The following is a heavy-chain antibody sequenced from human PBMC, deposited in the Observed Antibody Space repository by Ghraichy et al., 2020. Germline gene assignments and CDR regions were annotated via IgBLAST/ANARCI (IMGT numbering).Heavy chain of an antibody. D-gene: IGHD5-18*01. V-gene: IGHV4-59*12. J-gene: IGHJ4*02. CDR2: VYDGGST. CDR3: ARVVLDTVITNYFFDY. Sequence: SQTLSLTCTVSGVPISSYFWSWIRQPPGKRLEWIGYVYDGGSTTYNPSYNPSLKSRVTISADTSKNQLSLKLTSVTTADTAVYYWARVVLDTVITNYFFDYWGQGILVSVSS. CDR1: GVPISSYF.